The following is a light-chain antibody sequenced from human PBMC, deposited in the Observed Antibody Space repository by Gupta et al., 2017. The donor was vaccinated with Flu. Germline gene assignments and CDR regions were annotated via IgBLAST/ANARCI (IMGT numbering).Light chain of an antibody. Sequence: DIVMTQSPDSLAVSMGERANLNCKSSQSVLYSSNNKNYLAWYQQKPRQHPKLLIYWASNREPGVPDRFSGSGSGTDFTLTISSLQAEDVAVYYCQQDYSTPLTFGGGTKVEIK. CDR1: QSVLYSSNNKNY. CDR2: WAS. CDR3: QQDYSTPLT. J-gene: IGKJ4*01. V-gene: IGKV4-1*01.